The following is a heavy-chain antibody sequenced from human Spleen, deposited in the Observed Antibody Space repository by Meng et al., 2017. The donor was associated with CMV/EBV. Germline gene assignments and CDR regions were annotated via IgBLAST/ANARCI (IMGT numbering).Heavy chain of an antibody. D-gene: IGHD6-19*01. J-gene: IGHJ4*02. CDR1: GGSMANYY. CDR2: MYYNGNA. CDR3: ARFIQGGSGWYPDY. Sequence: SETLSLTCSVSGGSMANYYWSWIRQSPGKGLECIGYMYYNGNANYIPSLKSRLTISVDTSKNQFSLKLSSVTAADTAVYYCARFIQGGSGWYPDYWGQGTLVTVSS. V-gene: IGHV4-59*01.